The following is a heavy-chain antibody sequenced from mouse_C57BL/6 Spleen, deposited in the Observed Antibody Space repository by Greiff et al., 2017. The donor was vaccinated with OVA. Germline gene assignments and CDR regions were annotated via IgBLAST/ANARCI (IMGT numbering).Heavy chain of an antibody. CDR1: GYTFTSYW. D-gene: IGHD1-2*01. CDR3: ARSHYDGDFDY. V-gene: IGHV1-50*01. CDR2: IDPSDSYT. J-gene: IGHJ2*01. Sequence: QVQLQQPGAELVKPGASVKLSCKASGYTFTSYWMQWVKQRPGQGLEWIGEIDPSDSYTNYNQKFKGKATLTVDTSSSTAYMQLSSLTSEDSAVYYCARSHYDGDFDYWGQGTTLTGSS.